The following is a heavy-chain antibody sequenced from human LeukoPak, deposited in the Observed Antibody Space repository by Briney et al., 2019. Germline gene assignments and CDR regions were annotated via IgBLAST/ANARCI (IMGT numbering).Heavy chain of an antibody. D-gene: IGHD3-16*01. CDR3: GREHVAVDY. Sequence: GSLRLSCEASGFTFSSYWMSWVRQAPGKGLEWVANIKQDGTERYYVDSVKGRFTISRDNAKRSLYLQMDSLRAEDTAVYYCGREHVAVDYWGQGTLVTVSS. CDR2: IKQDGTER. CDR1: GFTFSSYW. J-gene: IGHJ4*02. V-gene: IGHV3-7*01.